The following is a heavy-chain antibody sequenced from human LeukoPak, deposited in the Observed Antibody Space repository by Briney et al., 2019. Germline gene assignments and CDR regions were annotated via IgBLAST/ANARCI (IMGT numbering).Heavy chain of an antibody. CDR2: IKDSGIEK. Sequence: GGSLRLSCAGSGFTLSSYSMGWVRQAPGKGLEWVANIKDSGIEKEYVDSVKGRFTISRDNAKNSLYLQMNSLRVEDTALYFCARWRGAQSEFDYWGQGTQVTVSS. CDR3: ARWRGAQSEFDY. V-gene: IGHV3-7*01. D-gene: IGHD3-3*01. CDR1: GFTLSSYS. J-gene: IGHJ4*02.